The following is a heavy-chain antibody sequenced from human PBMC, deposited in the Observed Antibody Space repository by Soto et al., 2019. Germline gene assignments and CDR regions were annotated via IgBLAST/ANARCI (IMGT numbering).Heavy chain of an antibody. Sequence: QLHLVQSGAVVKKPGASVTVSCSASGYPVTAYYMHWVRQAPGRGLEWMGGINPATGAAKYTQTFQGRVXMXXXTSTSTVFMELSGLTSEDTAVFYCARGGGVGVAGSAAFEMWGQGTLVTVSS. CDR3: ARGGGVGVAGSAAFEM. CDR2: INPATGAA. CDR1: GYPVTAYY. J-gene: IGHJ3*02. V-gene: IGHV1-2*02. D-gene: IGHD3-3*01.